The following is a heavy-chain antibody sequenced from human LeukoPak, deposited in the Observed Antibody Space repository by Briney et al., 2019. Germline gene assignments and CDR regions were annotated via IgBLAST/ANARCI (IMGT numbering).Heavy chain of an antibody. V-gene: IGHV1-2*02. Sequence: GAAVKVSCKASGYTFTGYYMHGVRQAPGQGLEGMGWINPNSGGTNYAQKFQGRVTMTRDTSISTAYMALSRLRSDDTAVYSCARAPANYAYVCGSYREYYFDYWGQGTLVTVSS. CDR3: ARAPANYAYVCGSYREYYFDY. J-gene: IGHJ4*02. CDR2: INPNSGGT. D-gene: IGHD3-16*02. CDR1: GYTFTGYY.